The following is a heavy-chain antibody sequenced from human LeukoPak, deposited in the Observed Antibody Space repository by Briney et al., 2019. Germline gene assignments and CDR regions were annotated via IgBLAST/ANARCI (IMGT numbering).Heavy chain of an antibody. D-gene: IGHD3-16*02. CDR3: ARDPPGVIGYYYGMDV. CDR1: GGTFSSYA. CDR2: IIPIFGTA. J-gene: IGHJ6*02. V-gene: IGHV1-69*06. Sequence: SVKVSCKASGGTFSSYAISWVRQAPGQGLEWMGGIIPIFGTANYAQKFQGRVTITADKSTSTAYMELSSLRSEDTAVYYCARDPPGVIGYYYGMDVWGQGTTVTVSS.